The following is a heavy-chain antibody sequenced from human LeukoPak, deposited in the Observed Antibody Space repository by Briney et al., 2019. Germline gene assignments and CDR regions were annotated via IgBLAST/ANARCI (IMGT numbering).Heavy chain of an antibody. CDR2: IKQDGSEK. CDR1: GFNFSSYA. Sequence: GGSLRLSCAASGFNFSSYAMSWVRQAPGKGLEWVANIKQDGSEKYYVDSVQGRFTISRDNAKNSLYLQMNSLRGEDTAVYYCGRGGVVVPATNKYYFDSWGQGTLVTVSS. J-gene: IGHJ4*02. V-gene: IGHV3-7*04. CDR3: GRGGVVVPATNKYYFDS. D-gene: IGHD2-2*01.